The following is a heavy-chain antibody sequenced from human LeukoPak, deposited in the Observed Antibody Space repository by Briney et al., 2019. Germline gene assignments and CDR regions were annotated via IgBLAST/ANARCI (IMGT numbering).Heavy chain of an antibody. CDR2: INPNSGGT. V-gene: IGHV1-2*02. D-gene: IGHD2-2*01. Sequence: GASVKVSCKASGYTFTGYYMHWVRQAPGQGLEWMGWINPNSGGTNYAQKFQGRVTMTRDTSISTAYMELSRLRSDDTAVYYCARDGVYCSSTSCYGGGNWFDPWGQGTLVTVSS. J-gene: IGHJ5*02. CDR3: ARDGVYCSSTSCYGGGNWFDP. CDR1: GYTFTGYY.